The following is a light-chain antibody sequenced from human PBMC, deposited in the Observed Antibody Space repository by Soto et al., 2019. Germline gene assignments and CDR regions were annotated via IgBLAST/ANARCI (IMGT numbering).Light chain of an antibody. Sequence: QSALTQPASVSGSPGQSITISCTGTSSDVGGSKYVSWYQQRPGKAPKLMIYEVGSRSSGVSNRFSGSKSGNTASLTISGLQAEDEADYFCASSTSDSLYVFGTGTQLTVL. J-gene: IGLJ1*01. V-gene: IGLV2-14*01. CDR1: SSDVGGSKY. CDR2: EVG. CDR3: ASSTSDSLYV.